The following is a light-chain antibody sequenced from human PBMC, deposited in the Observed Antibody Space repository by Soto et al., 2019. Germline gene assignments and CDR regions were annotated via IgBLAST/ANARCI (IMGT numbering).Light chain of an antibody. J-gene: IGKJ1*01. CDR2: AES. CDR3: QLCYSLPRT. V-gene: IGKV1-39*01. CDR1: QRMSRS. Sequence: EIKMTQSPSSLSASGGDRVTITCRASQRMSRSLNWYQHKPGRAPKLLIYAESSLQSGVPSRFSGSGSGTDFTLTISSLQPEDFATYCSQLCYSLPRTFCQGTKVDNK.